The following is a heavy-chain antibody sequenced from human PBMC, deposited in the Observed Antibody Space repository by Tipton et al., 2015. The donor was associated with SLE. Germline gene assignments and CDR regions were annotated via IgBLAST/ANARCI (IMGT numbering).Heavy chain of an antibody. CDR2: ISYDGNHQ. CDR1: GFTFRSYG. V-gene: IGHV3-30*03. Sequence: SLRLSCEVSGFTFRSYGMHWVRQAPGKGLEWVAVISYDGNHQHYADSVKGRFTISRDNSKNTLDLQMNSLRAEDTAVYYCARDEVFRYSTSWYAFDIWGQGTMVTVSS. CDR3: ARDEVFRYSTSWYAFDI. J-gene: IGHJ3*02. D-gene: IGHD6-13*01.